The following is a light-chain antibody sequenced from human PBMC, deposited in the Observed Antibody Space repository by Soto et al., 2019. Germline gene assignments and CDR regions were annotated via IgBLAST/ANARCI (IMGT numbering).Light chain of an antibody. J-gene: IGKJ1*01. CDR2: AAS. CDR3: QRSYSTPRT. Sequence: DIQMTQSPSTLSASVGDRVTITCLASQSISSCLDWYQQKPGKAPKLLIYAASSLQSGVPSRFSGSGSGTDFTLTISSLQPEDFATYYCQRSYSTPRTFGQGTKVDIK. CDR1: QSISSC. V-gene: IGKV1-39*01.